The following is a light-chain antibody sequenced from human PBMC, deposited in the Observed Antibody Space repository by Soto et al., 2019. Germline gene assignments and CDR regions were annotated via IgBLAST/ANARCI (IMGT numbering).Light chain of an antibody. CDR2: AAF. CDR3: QQLNSYPIT. J-gene: IGKJ5*01. V-gene: IGKV1-9*01. CDR1: QGLSSD. Sequence: DIQLTQSPSFLSASVGDRVTITCRASQGLSSDLAWYQQKPGKAPKLLIYAAFTLQSGVQSRFSGSGCGTEFTLTISSLQPEDFATYYCQQLNSYPITFGQGTRLEIK.